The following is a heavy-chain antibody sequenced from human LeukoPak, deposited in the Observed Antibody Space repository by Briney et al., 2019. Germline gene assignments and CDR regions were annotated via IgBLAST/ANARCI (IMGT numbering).Heavy chain of an antibody. CDR2: ISSDSGTI. CDR1: GLTFSTYS. CDR3: ARAAQPGFDP. V-gene: IGHV3-48*01. D-gene: IGHD1-14*01. J-gene: IGHJ5*02. Sequence: GGSLRLSCGASGLTFSTYSMNWVRQAPGKRLEWVSYISSDSGTIYYADSVKGRFTISRDNAKNSLYLQMNSLRAEDTAVYYCARAAQPGFDPWGQGTLVTVSS.